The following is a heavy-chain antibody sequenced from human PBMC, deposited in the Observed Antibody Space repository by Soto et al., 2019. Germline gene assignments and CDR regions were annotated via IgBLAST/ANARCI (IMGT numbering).Heavy chain of an antibody. V-gene: IGHV4-31*03. D-gene: IGHD3-10*01. CDR1: GGSIGSGGYY. CDR2: IYYSGST. CDR3: ARELRFGEDYYGMDV. J-gene: IGHJ6*02. Sequence: QVQLQESGPGLVKPSQTLSLTCTVSGGSIGSGGYYWSWIRQHPGKGLGWIGYIYYSGSTYYNPSLKSRVTISVDTSKNQFSLKLSSVTAADTAVYYCARELRFGEDYYGMDVWGQGTTVTVSS.